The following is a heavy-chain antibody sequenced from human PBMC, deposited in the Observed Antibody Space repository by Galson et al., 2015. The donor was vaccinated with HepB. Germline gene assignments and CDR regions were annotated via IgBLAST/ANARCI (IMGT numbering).Heavy chain of an antibody. D-gene: IGHD5-24*01. V-gene: IGHV3-9*01. CDR2: ISRSSGSI. CDR3: AAEDGYNFG. CDR1: GFTFDDYA. J-gene: IGHJ4*02. Sequence: SLRLSCAASGFTFDDYAMHWVRQTPGKGLEWVSGISRSSGSIGYADSVKGRFTISRDNAKNSLYLQMNSLRAEDTALYYCAAEDGYNFGWGQGTLVTVSS.